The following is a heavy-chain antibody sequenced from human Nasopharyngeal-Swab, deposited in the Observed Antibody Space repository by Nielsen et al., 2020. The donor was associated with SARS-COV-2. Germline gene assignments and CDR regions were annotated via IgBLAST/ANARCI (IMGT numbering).Heavy chain of an antibody. V-gene: IGHV4-34*01. CDR2: INHSGST. Sequence: SETLSLTCAVYGRSFSGYYWSWIRQPPGKGLEWIGEINHSGSTNYNPSLKSRVTISVDTSKNQFSLKLSPVTAADTAVYYCARGRAFHRDIVVVVAAKSPFDYWGQGTLVTVSS. CDR1: GRSFSGYY. J-gene: IGHJ4*02. CDR3: ARGRAFHRDIVVVVAAKSPFDY. D-gene: IGHD2-15*01.